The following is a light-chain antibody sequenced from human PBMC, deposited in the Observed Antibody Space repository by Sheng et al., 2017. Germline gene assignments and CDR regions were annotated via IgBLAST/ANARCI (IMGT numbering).Light chain of an antibody. CDR3: QQYGRSPLT. V-gene: IGKV3-20*01. Sequence: ETVLTQSPGTLSLSPGERATLSCRATQDVPSNYLAWYQQKPGQAPRLLIYGASNRATGIPDRFSGGGSGTDFTLTISRLEPGDFAVYFCQQYGRSPLTFGGGTRVEIK. J-gene: IGKJ4*01. CDR1: QDVPSNY. CDR2: GAS.